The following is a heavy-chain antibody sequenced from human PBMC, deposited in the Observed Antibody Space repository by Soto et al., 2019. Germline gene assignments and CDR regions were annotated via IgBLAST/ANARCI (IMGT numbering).Heavy chain of an antibody. CDR2: FSLSGTT. CDR3: ARGRTPPGAPAWYYFDS. CDR1: GASITGSSY. D-gene: IGHD2-8*02. V-gene: IGHV4-4*07. Sequence: QVQLQESGPGLMKPSETLSLTCTVSGASITGSSYWSWIRQPAGKGLEWIGRFSLSGTTNYNPSLRSRGTISADVSTNQFSLRMTSVTAADTALYYCARGRTPPGAPAWYYFDSWGQGTLVTVSS. J-gene: IGHJ4*02.